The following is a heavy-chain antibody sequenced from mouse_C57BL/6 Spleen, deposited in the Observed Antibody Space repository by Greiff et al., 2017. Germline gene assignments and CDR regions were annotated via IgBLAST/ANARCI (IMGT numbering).Heavy chain of an antibody. CDR3: TNPATGSRMDY. CDR1: GYTFTDYE. CDR2: IDPETGGT. J-gene: IGHJ4*01. D-gene: IGHD1-1*01. V-gene: IGHV1-15*01. Sequence: VKLQESGAELVRPGASVTLSCKASGYTFTDYEMHWVKQTPVHGLEWIGAIDPETGGTAYNQKFKGKAILTADKSSSTAYMELRSLTSEDSAVYYCTNPATGSRMDYWGQGTSVTVSS.